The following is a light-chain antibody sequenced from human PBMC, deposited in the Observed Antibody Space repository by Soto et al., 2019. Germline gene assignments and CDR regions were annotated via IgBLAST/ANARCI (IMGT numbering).Light chain of an antibody. V-gene: IGKV3-11*01. CDR1: QSVNIY. CDR3: QQRLKWPNT. CDR2: DSS. Sequence: EIVLTQSPATLSLSPGERATLSCRASQSVNIYLAWYQQQPGQAPRLLIYDSSTRATGIPARFRGIGSGTDVTLTISSLEPEDFAVYYCQQRLKWPNTFGQGTKLEIK. J-gene: IGKJ2*01.